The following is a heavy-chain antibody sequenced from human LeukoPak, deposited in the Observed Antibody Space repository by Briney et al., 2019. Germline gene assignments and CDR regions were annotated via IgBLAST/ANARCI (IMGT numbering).Heavy chain of an antibody. CDR1: GGSISSGGYY. CDR2: IYYSGST. J-gene: IGHJ6*02. Sequence: PSQTLSLTCTVSGGSISSGGYYWSWIRQHPGKGLEWIGYIYYSGSTYYNPSLKSRVTISVDTSKNQFSLKLSSVTAADTAVYYCARIALYDDTAFYSGYYYYYYPMDVWGQGTTVTVSS. D-gene: IGHD3-9*01. V-gene: IGHV4-31*03. CDR3: ARIALYDDTAFYSGYYYYYYPMDV.